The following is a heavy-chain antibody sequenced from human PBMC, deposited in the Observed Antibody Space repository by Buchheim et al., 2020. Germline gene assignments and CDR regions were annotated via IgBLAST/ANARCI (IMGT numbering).Heavy chain of an antibody. J-gene: IGHJ5*02. D-gene: IGHD2-2*01. Sequence: QVQLVQSGAEVKKPGASVKVSCKASGYTFTGYYMHWVRQAPGQGLEWMGWINPNSGGTNYAQKFQGRVTMTRDTSISPAYMELSRLRSDDTAVYYCARERELGYCSSTSCRLNWFDPWGQGTL. V-gene: IGHV1-2*02. CDR2: INPNSGGT. CDR1: GYTFTGYY. CDR3: ARERELGYCSSTSCRLNWFDP.